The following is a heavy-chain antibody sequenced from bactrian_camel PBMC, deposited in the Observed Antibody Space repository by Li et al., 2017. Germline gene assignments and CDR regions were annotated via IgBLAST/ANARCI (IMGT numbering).Heavy chain of an antibody. Sequence: HVQLVESGGGLVQPGGSLRLSCVASGLKYSRACWGWFRKAPGKGLEWVSDISSGGGTTNYEDSVKGRFTISRDNAKNMVYLHLNSLKTEDMAMYYCANTVAGSPYYWGQGTQVTVS. J-gene: IGHJ4*01. CDR1: GLKYSRAC. V-gene: IGHV3S1*01. CDR2: ISSGGGTT. CDR3: ANTVAGSPYY. D-gene: IGHD6*01.